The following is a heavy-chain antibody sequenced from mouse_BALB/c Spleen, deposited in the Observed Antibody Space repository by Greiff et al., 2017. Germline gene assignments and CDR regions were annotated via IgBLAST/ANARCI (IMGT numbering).Heavy chain of an antibody. CDR3: ARENGNYEGFAY. Sequence: DVKLQESGPGLVKPSQSLSLTCTVTGYSITSDYAWNWIRQFPGNKLEWMGYISYSGSTSYNPSLKSRISITRDTSKNQFFLQLNSVTTEDTATYYCARENGNYEGFAYWGQGTLVTVSA. CDR1: GYSITSDYA. D-gene: IGHD2-1*01. V-gene: IGHV3-2*02. J-gene: IGHJ3*01. CDR2: ISYSGST.